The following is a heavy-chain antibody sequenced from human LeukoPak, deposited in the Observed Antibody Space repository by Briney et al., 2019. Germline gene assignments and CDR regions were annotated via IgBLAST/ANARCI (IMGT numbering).Heavy chain of an antibody. V-gene: IGHV3-48*03. D-gene: IGHD5-24*01. CDR1: GFTISTYE. CDR3: ARGMAY. Sequence: GGSLRLSCAASGFTISTYEIYWVRQAPGKGLEWVSYISTGGTTIYYADSVKGRFTISRDNTKNSLYLQMNSLRADDTAVYYCARGMAYWGQGTLVTVSS. CDR2: ISTGGTTI. J-gene: IGHJ4*02.